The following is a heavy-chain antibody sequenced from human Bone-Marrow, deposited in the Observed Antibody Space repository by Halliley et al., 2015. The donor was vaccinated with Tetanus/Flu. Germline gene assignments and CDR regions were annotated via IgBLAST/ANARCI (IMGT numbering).Heavy chain of an antibody. D-gene: IGHD4-4*01. V-gene: IGHV4-59*11. J-gene: IGHJ5*01. CDR2: FEYRGGT. Sequence: LRLPCNVSGDSISSHSWSWIRQPPGKGMEWIGNFEYRGGTNYNPSLNSRVTISVDMSKNQFSLRLSSVTAAGTAVYYCARDHYTNPGISGRRNWFESWGQGTLVTVSS. CDR1: GDSISSHS. CDR3: ARDHYTNPGISGRRNWFES.